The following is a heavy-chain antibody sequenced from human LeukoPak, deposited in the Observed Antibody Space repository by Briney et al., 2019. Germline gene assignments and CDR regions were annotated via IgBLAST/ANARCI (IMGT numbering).Heavy chain of an antibody. Sequence: SETLSLTCTVSGGSISSSSYYWGWIRQPPGKGLEWLGSIYYSGSTYYNPSLKSRVTISADTSKNQFSPKLSSVTAADTAVYYCARESSSSTYNWFDPWGQGTLVTVSS. CDR1: GGSISSSSYY. V-gene: IGHV4-39*07. D-gene: IGHD6-6*01. J-gene: IGHJ5*02. CDR2: IYYSGST. CDR3: ARESSSSTYNWFDP.